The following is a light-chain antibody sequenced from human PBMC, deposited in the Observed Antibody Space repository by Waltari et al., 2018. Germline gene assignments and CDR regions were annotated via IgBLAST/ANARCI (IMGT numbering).Light chain of an antibody. Sequence: QSVLTQPPSVSAAPGQRVTISCSGGSSNIGNNYVSWYRQFPGPAPNLPIYENTERPSGIPGRFSGSKSGTSATLDITGLQAGDEADYYCGTWDSSLSGAVFGGGTHLTVL. CDR2: ENT. J-gene: IGLJ7*01. V-gene: IGLV1-51*02. CDR1: SSNIGNNY. CDR3: GTWDSSLSGAV.